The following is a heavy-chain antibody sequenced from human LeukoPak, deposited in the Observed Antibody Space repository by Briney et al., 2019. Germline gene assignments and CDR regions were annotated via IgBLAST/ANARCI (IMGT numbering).Heavy chain of an antibody. Sequence: GESLKISCKGSGDSFTNYWIGWVRQMPGKGLEWMGIIYPGDSDTRYSPSFQGQVTISVDKSISTAYLQWSSLEVSDTAMYYCARMIGLGEVSPYFDYWGQGSLVTVSS. D-gene: IGHD3-16*02. V-gene: IGHV5-51*01. CDR2: IYPGDSDT. J-gene: IGHJ4*02. CDR3: ARMIGLGEVSPYFDY. CDR1: GDSFTNYW.